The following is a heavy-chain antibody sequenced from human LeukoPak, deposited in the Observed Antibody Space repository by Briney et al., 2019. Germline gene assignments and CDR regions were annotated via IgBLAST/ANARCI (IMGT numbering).Heavy chain of an antibody. D-gene: IGHD3-10*01. CDR2: IYSGGST. J-gene: IGHJ4*02. CDR1: GFTFSSYA. V-gene: IGHV3-53*01. Sequence: GGSLRLSCAASGFTFSSYAMHWVRQAPGKGLEWVSVIYSGGSTYYADSVKGRFTISRDNSKNTLYLQMNSLRAEDTAVYYCARGRGGDYFDYWGQGTLVTVSS. CDR3: ARGRGGDYFDY.